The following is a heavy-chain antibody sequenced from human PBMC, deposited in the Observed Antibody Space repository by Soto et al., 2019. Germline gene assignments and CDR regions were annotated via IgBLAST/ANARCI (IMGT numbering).Heavy chain of an antibody. CDR1: GFTFSSYG. CDR2: IWYDGSNK. D-gene: IGHD6-6*01. CDR3: ARGSGRYFSSSEHHYYYGMDV. J-gene: IGHJ6*04. Sequence: GGSLRLSCAAPGFTFSSYGMHWVRQAPGKGLEWVAVIWYDGSNKYYADSVKGRFTISRDNSKNTLYLQMNSLRAEDTAVYYCARGSGRYFSSSEHHYYYGMDVSGKGTTVTVSS. V-gene: IGHV3-33*01.